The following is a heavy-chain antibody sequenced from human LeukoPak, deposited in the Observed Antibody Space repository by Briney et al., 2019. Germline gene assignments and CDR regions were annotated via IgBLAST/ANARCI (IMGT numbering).Heavy chain of an antibody. CDR2: INHSGST. V-gene: IGHV4-34*01. J-gene: IGHJ4*02. CDR1: GGSFSGYY. Sequence: PSETLSLTRAVYGGSFSGYYWSWIRQPPGKGLEWIGEINHSGSTNYNPSLKSRVTISVDTSKKQFSLKLSSVTAADTAVYYCAGVPIPGGVDYWEQGTLVTVSS. CDR3: AGVPIPGGVDY. D-gene: IGHD3-10*01.